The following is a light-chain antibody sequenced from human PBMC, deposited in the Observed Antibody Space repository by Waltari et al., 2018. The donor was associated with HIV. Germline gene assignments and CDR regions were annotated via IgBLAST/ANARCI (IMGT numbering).Light chain of an antibody. Sequence: EIVLTQSPATLSLSPGERATLSCRASQSVSIYLAWYQQKPGQPPRLLIYDASNRATAIPARFSGSGSGTDFTLTISSLKPEDFAVYYCQQRSRWPPAYTFGQGTKLEIK. CDR3: QQRSRWPPAYT. V-gene: IGKV3-11*01. CDR1: QSVSIY. J-gene: IGKJ2*01. CDR2: DAS.